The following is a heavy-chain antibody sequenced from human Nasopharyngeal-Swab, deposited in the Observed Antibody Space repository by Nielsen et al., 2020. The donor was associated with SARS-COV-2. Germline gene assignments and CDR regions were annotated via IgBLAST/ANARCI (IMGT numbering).Heavy chain of an antibody. J-gene: IGHJ3*02. V-gene: IGHV3-64D*09. CDR2: ISGNGGST. Sequence: GESLKISCSASGFTFSSYAMHWVRQAPGKGLEYVSAISGNGGSTYYADSVKGRFTISRDNSKNTLYLQMSSLRAEDTAVYYCVKDGGPYYDFWSGGDAFDIWGQG. CDR3: VKDGGPYYDFWSGGDAFDI. CDR1: GFTFSSYA. D-gene: IGHD3-3*01.